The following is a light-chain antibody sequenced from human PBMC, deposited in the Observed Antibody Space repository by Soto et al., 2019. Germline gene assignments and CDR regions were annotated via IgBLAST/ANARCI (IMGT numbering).Light chain of an antibody. Sequence: EIVLTQSPGTLSLSPGERATLSCRASQSVGSSFLAWYQQRPGQGPRLLIYGASSRATGIPDRFSGSGSGTDFTLSFSSLEPEDFAVYYCQQYGSSHRTFGQGTKVDIK. CDR2: GAS. CDR3: QQYGSSHRT. CDR1: QSVGSSF. V-gene: IGKV3-20*01. J-gene: IGKJ1*01.